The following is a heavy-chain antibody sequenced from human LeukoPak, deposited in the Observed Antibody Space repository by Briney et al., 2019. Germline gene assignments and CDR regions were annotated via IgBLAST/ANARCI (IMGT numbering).Heavy chain of an antibody. V-gene: IGHV1-2*02. D-gene: IGHD2-2*01. CDR2: INSNNGGT. CDR1: GYNFSGYY. Sequence: ASVKVSCKASGYNFSGYYMHWVRQAPGQGLEWMGCINSNNGGTNYEQKFKGRVTMTRDTSISTVYMEMSSLTSDDTAVYYCARVVTPRYCSTPSCYWKGWFDPWGQGTLVTVSS. CDR3: ARVVTPRYCSTPSCYWKGWFDP. J-gene: IGHJ5*02.